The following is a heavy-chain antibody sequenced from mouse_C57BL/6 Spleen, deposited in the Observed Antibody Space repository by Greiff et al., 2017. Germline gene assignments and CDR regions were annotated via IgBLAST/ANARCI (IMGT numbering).Heavy chain of an antibody. J-gene: IGHJ2*01. Sequence: QVQLQQPGAELVMPGASVKLSCKASGYTFTSYWMHWVKQRPGQGLEWIGGIDPSDSYTNYNQKFKGKSTLTVDKSSSTAYMQLSSLTSEDSAVYYCASYDYDRDYFDYWGQGTTLTVSS. D-gene: IGHD2-4*01. CDR1: GYTFTSYW. V-gene: IGHV1-69*01. CDR2: IDPSDSYT. CDR3: ASYDYDRDYFDY.